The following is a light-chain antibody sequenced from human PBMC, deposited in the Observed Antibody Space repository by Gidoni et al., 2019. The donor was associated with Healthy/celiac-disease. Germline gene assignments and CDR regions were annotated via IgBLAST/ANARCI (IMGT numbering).Light chain of an antibody. Sequence: DIQLTQSPSTLSASVGDRATITCRASQSISSWLAWYQQKPGKAPKLLNYDASSLESGVPSRFSGSGSGTEFTLTISSLQPDDFATYYCQQYNSYSPTFGQGTKVEIK. CDR1: QSISSW. CDR2: DAS. CDR3: QQYNSYSPT. J-gene: IGKJ1*01. V-gene: IGKV1-5*01.